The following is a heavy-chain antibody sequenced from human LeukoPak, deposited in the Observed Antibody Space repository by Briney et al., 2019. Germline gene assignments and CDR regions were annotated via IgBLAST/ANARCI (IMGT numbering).Heavy chain of an antibody. CDR1: GYAFTGYY. V-gene: IGHV1-2*02. D-gene: IGHD6-13*01. J-gene: IGHJ4*02. CDR3: ARSQWGIAPAGLDY. CDR2: VNPNSGGR. Sequence: GASVKVSCKASGYAFTGYYIHWVRQAPGQGLEWMGWVNPNSGGRNYAQKFQGRVTMTRDTTISTAYMELSSLRSDDTAVYYCARSQWGIAPAGLDYWGQGTLVSVSS.